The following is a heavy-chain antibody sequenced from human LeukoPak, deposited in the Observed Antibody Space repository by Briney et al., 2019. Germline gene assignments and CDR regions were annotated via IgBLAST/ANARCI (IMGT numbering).Heavy chain of an antibody. V-gene: IGHV4-39*01. J-gene: IGHJ4*02. D-gene: IGHD3-22*01. CDR3: ARDKPYDSSGMAY. CDR2: IYYSGST. CDR1: GGSISSSSYY. Sequence: SETLSLTCTVSGGSISSSSYYWGWIRQPPGKGLEWIGSIYYSGSTYYNPSLKSRVTISVDTSKNQFSLKLSSVTAADTAVYYCARDKPYDSSGMAYWRQGTLVTVSS.